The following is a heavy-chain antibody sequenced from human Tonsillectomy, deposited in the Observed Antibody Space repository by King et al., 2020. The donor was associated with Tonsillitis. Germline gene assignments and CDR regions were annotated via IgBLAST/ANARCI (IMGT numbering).Heavy chain of an antibody. V-gene: IGHV4-39*07. Sequence: LQLQESGPGLVKPSETLSLTCTVSGGSISSSSYYWGWIRQPPGKGLEWIGSIYYSGSTYYNPSLKSRVTISVDTSKKQFSLKLSSVTAADTAVYYCASYYDSSGYYFGNWGQGTLVTVSS. J-gene: IGHJ4*02. CDR2: IYYSGST. D-gene: IGHD3-22*01. CDR1: GGSISSSSYY. CDR3: ASYYDSSGYYFGN.